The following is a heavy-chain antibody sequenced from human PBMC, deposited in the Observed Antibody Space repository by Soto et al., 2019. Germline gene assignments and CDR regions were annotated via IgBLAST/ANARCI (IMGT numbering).Heavy chain of an antibody. CDR1: GLTFRSYA. CDR3: AKGFPLSS. J-gene: IGHJ4*02. D-gene: IGHD3-16*02. V-gene: IGHV3-23*01. CDR2: ISGSGGST. Sequence: EVQLLESGGGWEKPGGSLRLSFEAPGLTFRSYAMTWVRRAPGKGLEWVPAISGSGGSTYYADSVKGRFTISRDNSKNTLYLQMNSLRAEDTAVYYCAKGFPLSSWGQGTLVTVSS.